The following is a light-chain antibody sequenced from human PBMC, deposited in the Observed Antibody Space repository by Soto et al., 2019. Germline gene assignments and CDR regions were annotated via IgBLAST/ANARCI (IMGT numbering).Light chain of an antibody. J-gene: IGKJ5*01. Sequence: VMTQSPGTLSVSPGARATLSCRAGQGVTTNFAWYQQKSGQSPRLLIYDVSIRATGVPARFSGTQYETAGNLTISGLKSEDAEVYVCQQYNHWPSSFGQGTRLENK. CDR2: DVS. V-gene: IGKV3-15*01. CDR1: QGVTTN. CDR3: QQYNHWPSS.